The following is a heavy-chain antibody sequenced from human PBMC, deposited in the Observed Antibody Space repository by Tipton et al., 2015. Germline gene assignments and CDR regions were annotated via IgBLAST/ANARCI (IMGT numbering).Heavy chain of an antibody. J-gene: IGHJ4*02. CDR1: GGSISSGGYY. V-gene: IGHV4-61*03. D-gene: IGHD3-10*01. CDR2: IYNSGST. Sequence: TLSLTCTVSGGSISSGGYYWNWIRHHPGKGLEWIGYIYNSGSTNYNPSLESRVTISVDTSKNHFSLRLSSVTAADTAVYYCARLHPGDDWGQGTLVTVSS. CDR3: ARLHPGDD.